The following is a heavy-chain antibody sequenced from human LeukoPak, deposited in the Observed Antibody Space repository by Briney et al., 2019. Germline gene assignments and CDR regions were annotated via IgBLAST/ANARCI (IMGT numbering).Heavy chain of an antibody. V-gene: IGHV4-34*01. CDR3: AREERYDILTGYYRGFDP. Sequence: SETLSLTCAVYGGSFSGYYWSWIRQPPGKGLEWIGEINHSGSTNYNPSLKSRVTISVDTSKNQFSLKLSSVTAADTAVYYCAREERYDILTGYYRGFDPWGQGTLVTVSS. J-gene: IGHJ5*02. D-gene: IGHD3-9*01. CDR1: GGSFSGYY. CDR2: INHSGST.